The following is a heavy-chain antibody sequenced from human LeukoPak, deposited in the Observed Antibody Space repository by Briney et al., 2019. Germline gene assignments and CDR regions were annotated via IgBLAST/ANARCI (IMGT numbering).Heavy chain of an antibody. CDR1: GGSFSGYF. J-gene: IGHJ6*04. CDR2: INHSGTT. D-gene: IGHD3-16*02. Sequence: SETLSLTCAVYGGSFSGYFWSWIRQPPGKGLEWIGEINHSGTTNYNPSLKSRVTISVDTSKNQFSLKLSSVTAADTAVYYCARLCHLSFRTPDVWARGTTVTVSS. CDR3: ARLCHLSFRTPDV. V-gene: IGHV4-34*01.